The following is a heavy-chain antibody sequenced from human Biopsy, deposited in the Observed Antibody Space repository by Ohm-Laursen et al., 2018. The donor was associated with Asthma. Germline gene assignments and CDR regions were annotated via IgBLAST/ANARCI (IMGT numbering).Heavy chain of an antibody. Sequence: SSVKVSCKVSGYTFRSYGVSWVRQAPGQGLEWMGWISPFTGDTHFGQKFQGRVTMTTDTSTDTAYMELRSLRSDDTAVYYCARHPYNFGGFDYWGQGSLVLVSS. CDR1: GYTFRSYG. CDR2: ISPFTGDT. D-gene: IGHD5-24*01. CDR3: ARHPYNFGGFDY. V-gene: IGHV1-18*04. J-gene: IGHJ4*02.